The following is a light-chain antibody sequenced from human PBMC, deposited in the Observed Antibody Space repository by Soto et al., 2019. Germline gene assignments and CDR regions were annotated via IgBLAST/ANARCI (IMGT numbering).Light chain of an antibody. J-gene: IGKJ1*01. CDR2: GAS. CDR3: QQYDTSGT. V-gene: IGKV3-20*01. Sequence: DIVLTQSPGTLSLSPGETATLSCRANHSVSSYLAWYQQKPGQAPRLLIYGASIRATGIPDRFSGSGSGAYFALTISRLEPEDFAVYYCQQYDTSGTFGQGTKVDNK. CDR1: HSVSSY.